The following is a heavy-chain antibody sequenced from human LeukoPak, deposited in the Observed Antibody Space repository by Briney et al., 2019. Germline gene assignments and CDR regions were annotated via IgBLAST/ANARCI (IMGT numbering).Heavy chain of an antibody. J-gene: IGHJ6*03. CDR2: IYYSGST. CDR1: GGSISSYY. Sequence: SETLSLTCTVSGGSISSYYWSWIRQPPGKGLEWIGYIYYSGSTNYNPSLKSRVTISVDTSKNQFSLKLSSVTAADTAVYYCARVPPRAERYYYYYMDVWGKGTTVTVSS. D-gene: IGHD1-1*01. CDR3: ARVPPRAERYYYYYMDV. V-gene: IGHV4-59*01.